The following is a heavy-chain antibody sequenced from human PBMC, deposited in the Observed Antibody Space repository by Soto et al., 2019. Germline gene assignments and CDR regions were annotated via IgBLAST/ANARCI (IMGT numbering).Heavy chain of an antibody. J-gene: IGHJ4*02. D-gene: IGHD5-18*01. CDR1: GFSLSTRGVG. V-gene: IGHV2-5*02. CDR3: AHGPYGYKYYFNY. CDR2: VYRDDDI. Sequence: QITLKESGPTLVKPTQILTLTCTFSGFSLSTRGVGVGWIRQPPGKALEWLALVYRDDDIWYSPSLKSRLTITKHTTKTQVGLTMTNMAPVDTATYYCAHGPYGYKYYFNYWGQGTLVTVSS.